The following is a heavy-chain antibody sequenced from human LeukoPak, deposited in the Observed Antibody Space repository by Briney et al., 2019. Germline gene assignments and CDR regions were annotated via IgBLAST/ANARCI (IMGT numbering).Heavy chain of an antibody. D-gene: IGHD1-26*01. CDR3: ARDMSAVRELLGGFDY. V-gene: IGHV3-23*01. Sequence: GGSLRLSCEASGFTFSAYAMTWVRQAPGKGVEWVSSIVSDNKPHYSESVKGRFAISRDNSKSMLFLQLNSLRAEDTALYYCARDMSAVRELLGGFDYWGQGTLVTVSS. J-gene: IGHJ4*02. CDR1: GFTFSAYA. CDR2: IVSDNKP.